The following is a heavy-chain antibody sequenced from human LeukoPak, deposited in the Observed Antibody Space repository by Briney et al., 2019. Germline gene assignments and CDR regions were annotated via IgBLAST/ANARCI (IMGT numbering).Heavy chain of an antibody. J-gene: IGHJ4*02. CDR1: GGSISSSSYY. CDR2: IYYSGST. V-gene: IGHV4-39*01. D-gene: IGHD3-3*01. Sequence: SETLSLTCTVSGGSISSSSYYWGWIRQPPGKGLEWIGGIYYSGSTYYNPSLKSRVTISVDTSKNQFSLKLSSVTAADTAVYHCARGRRFLEWLSGREYYFDYWGQGTLVTVSS. CDR3: ARGRRFLEWLSGREYYFDY.